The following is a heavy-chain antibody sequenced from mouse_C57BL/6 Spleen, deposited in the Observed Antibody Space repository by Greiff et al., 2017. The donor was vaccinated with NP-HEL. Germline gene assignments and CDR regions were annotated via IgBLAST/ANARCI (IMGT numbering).Heavy chain of an antibody. D-gene: IGHD1-1*01. CDR1: GYTFTSYW. Sequence: QVTLNESGAELAKPGASVKLSCKASGYTFTSYWMHWVKQRPGQGLEWIGYINPSSGYTKYNQKFKDKATLTADKSSSTAYMQLSSLTYEDSAVYYCARDPDGTHWYFDVWGTGTTVTVSS. CDR2: INPSSGYT. CDR3: ARDPDGTHWYFDV. J-gene: IGHJ1*03. V-gene: IGHV1-7*01.